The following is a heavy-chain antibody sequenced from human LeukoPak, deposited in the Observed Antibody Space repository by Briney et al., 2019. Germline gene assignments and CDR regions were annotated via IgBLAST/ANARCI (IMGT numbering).Heavy chain of an antibody. CDR1: GGPISSGGYS. CDR3: ARGSYNYGDYVVFEN. V-gene: IGHV4-30-2*01. J-gene: IGHJ4*02. Sequence: SDTLSLTCAVSGGPISSGGYSWSRIRQPPGKGLEWIGYIYHSGSTYYNPSLKSRVTISVDRSKNQFSLKLSTVTAADTAVYYCARGSYNYGDYVVFENWGQGTLVTVSS. CDR2: IYHSGST. D-gene: IGHD4-17*01.